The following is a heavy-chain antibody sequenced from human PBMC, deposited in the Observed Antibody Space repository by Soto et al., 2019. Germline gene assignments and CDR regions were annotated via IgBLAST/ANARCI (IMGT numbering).Heavy chain of an antibody. V-gene: IGHV6-1*01. CDR1: WDSVSSITAA. Sequence: SQTLSLTCAISWDSVSSITAAWNWIRQSPSRGLEWLGRTYYRSKWYNDYAVSVKSRITINPDTSKNHFSLQLNSVTPEDTAVYYCARNSYYYGSGTYYGFDSWGQGALVTV. CDR2: TYYRSKWYN. D-gene: IGHD3-10*01. CDR3: ARNSYYYGSGTYYGFDS. J-gene: IGHJ4*02.